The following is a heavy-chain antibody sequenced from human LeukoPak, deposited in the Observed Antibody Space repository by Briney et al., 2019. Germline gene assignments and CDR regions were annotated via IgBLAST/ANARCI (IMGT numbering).Heavy chain of an antibody. CDR2: IYTSGST. CDR1: GGSISSYY. J-gene: IGHJ5*02. V-gene: IGHV4-4*07. Sequence: PSETLSLTCTVSGGSISSYYWSWIRQPAGKGLEWIGRIYTSGSTNYNPSLKSRVTMSVDTSKNQFSLKLSSVTAADTAVYYCARTYRSDHYLVRFLEYNWFDPWGQGTLVTVSS. CDR3: ARTYRSDHYLVRFLEYNWFDP. D-gene: IGHD3-3*01.